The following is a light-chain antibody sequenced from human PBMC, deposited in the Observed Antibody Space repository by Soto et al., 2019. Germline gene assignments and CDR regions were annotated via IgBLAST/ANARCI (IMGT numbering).Light chain of an antibody. CDR1: NISSKS. CDR3: QVWDISSDQYL. CDR2: DDS. V-gene: IGLV3-21*02. J-gene: IGLJ1*01. Sequence: SYELTQPPSVSVAPGQTARITCGGNNISSKSVHWYQQRPGQAPVLVLYDDSNRPSGIPERFSGSNSGSTATLTISSVEAGDEADYFCQVWDISSDQYLFGTVTKVTVL.